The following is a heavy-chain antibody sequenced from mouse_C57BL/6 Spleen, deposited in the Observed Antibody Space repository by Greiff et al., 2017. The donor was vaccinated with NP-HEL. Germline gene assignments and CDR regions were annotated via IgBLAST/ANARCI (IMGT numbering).Heavy chain of an antibody. V-gene: IGHV1-59*01. J-gene: IGHJ1*03. CDR2: IDPSDSYT. D-gene: IGHD1-1*01. Sequence: QVQLQQPGAELVRPGTSVKLSCKASGYTFTSYWMHWVKQRPGQGLEWIGVIDPSDSYTNYNQKFKGKATLTVDTSSSTAYMQLSSLASEDSAVYYCANYYGSSYWYFDVWGTGTTVTVSS. CDR1: GYTFTSYW. CDR3: ANYYGSSYWYFDV.